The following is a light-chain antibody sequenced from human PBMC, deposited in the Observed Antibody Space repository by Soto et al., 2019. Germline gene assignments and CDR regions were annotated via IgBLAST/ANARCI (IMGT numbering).Light chain of an antibody. CDR3: SSFTSSSTFV. J-gene: IGLJ1*01. CDR2: DVS. Sequence: QSVLAQPASVSGSRGQSITISCTGTSSDVGRYSYVSWFQQHPGKVPKLIIYDVSNWPSGVSDRFSGSKSGNTASLTISGLQPEDEADYYCSSFTSSSTFVFGTGTKVTVL. CDR1: SSDVGRYSY. V-gene: IGLV2-14*03.